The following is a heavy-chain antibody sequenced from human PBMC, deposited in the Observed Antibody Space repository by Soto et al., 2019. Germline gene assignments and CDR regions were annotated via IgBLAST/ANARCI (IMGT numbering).Heavy chain of an antibody. CDR3: ARRVFRGALDY. CDR2: INPNTGGT. Sequence: ASVKVSCKASGYTFTDYYIHWVRQAPGQGLEWMGWINPNTGGTSFAQKFLGGVTMTRDTSISTVYMELTTLKFDNTAMYFCARRVFRGALDYWGQGTLVTVSS. V-gene: IGHV1-2*02. CDR1: GYTFTDYY. D-gene: IGHD4-17*01. J-gene: IGHJ4*02.